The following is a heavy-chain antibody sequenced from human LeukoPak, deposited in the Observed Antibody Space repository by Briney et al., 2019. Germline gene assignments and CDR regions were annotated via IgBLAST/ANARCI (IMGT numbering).Heavy chain of an antibody. CDR2: IYYSGST. Sequence: SETLSLTCTVSGGSISSYYWSWIRQPPGKGLEWIGYIYYSGSTNYNPSLKSRVTISVDTSKNQFSLKLSSVTAADTAVYYCARASGWYGGNFDYWGQGTLVTDSS. J-gene: IGHJ4*02. CDR1: GGSISSYY. D-gene: IGHD4-23*01. V-gene: IGHV4-59*01. CDR3: ARASGWYGGNFDY.